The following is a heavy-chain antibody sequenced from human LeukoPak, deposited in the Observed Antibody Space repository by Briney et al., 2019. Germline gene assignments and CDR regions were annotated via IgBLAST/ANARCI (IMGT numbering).Heavy chain of an antibody. Sequence: GGSLRLSCAASGFTFSTYSMSWVRQAPGKGLEWLSDISGSGASTYSADSVKGRFTISRDNSRNTLYLQMNSLRAEDTAVYYCATTHIVIVPAVFDFWGQGTLVTVSS. D-gene: IGHD2-2*01. CDR2: ISGSGAST. V-gene: IGHV3-23*01. J-gene: IGHJ4*02. CDR3: ATTHIVIVPAVFDF. CDR1: GFTFSTYS.